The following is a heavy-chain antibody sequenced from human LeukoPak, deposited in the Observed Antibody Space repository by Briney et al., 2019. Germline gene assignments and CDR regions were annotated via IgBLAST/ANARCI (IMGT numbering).Heavy chain of an antibody. Sequence: GGSLRLSCAASGFTFSSYEMNWVRQAPGKGLEWVSYISSSGSTIYYADSVKGRFTISRDNAKNSLYLQMNSLRAEDTAVYYCARGRNWKYRQGNIYYFDYWGQGTLVTVSS. J-gene: IGHJ4*02. D-gene: IGHD1-7*01. CDR2: ISSSGSTI. V-gene: IGHV3-48*03. CDR3: ARGRNWKYRQGNIYYFDY. CDR1: GFTFSSYE.